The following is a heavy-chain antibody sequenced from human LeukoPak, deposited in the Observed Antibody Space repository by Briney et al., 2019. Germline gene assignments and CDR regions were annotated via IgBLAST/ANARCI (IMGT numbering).Heavy chain of an antibody. J-gene: IGHJ4*02. CDR1: GGSISSGSYY. V-gene: IGHV4-61*02. D-gene: IGHD1-26*01. CDR2: IYTSGST. CDR3: AREKTSRPRWESFGFGY. Sequence: PSETLSLTCTVSGGSISSGSYYWSWIRQPAGKGLEWIGRIYTSGSTNYNPSLKSRVTISVDTSKNQFSLKLSSVTAADTAVYYCAREKTSRPRWESFGFGYWGQGTLVTVSS.